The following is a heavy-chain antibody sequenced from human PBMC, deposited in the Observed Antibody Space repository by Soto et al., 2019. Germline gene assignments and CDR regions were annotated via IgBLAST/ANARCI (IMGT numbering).Heavy chain of an antibody. CDR3: AKDEYSGYDSGWFDP. Sequence: QVQLVESGGGVVQPGRSLRLSCAASGFTFGSYGMHWVRQAPGKGLEWVAVISYDGSNKYYADSVKGRFTISRDNSKNTLYLQMNSLRAEDTAVYYCAKDEYSGYDSGWFDPWGQGTLVTVSS. J-gene: IGHJ5*02. V-gene: IGHV3-30*18. D-gene: IGHD5-12*01. CDR1: GFTFGSYG. CDR2: ISYDGSNK.